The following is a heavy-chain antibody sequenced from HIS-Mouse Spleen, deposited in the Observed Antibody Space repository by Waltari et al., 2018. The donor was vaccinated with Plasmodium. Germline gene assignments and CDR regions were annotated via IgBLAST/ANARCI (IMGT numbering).Heavy chain of an antibody. CDR2: IYSGGST. D-gene: IGHD3-10*01. CDR1: GFTVISNY. J-gene: IGHJ3*02. Sequence: EVQLVESGGGLVQPGGSLSLPCAASGFTVISNYLSWVRQAPGKGLEWVSVIYSGGSTYYADSVKGRFTISRDNSKNTLYLQMNSLRAEDTAVYYCARGSAGDAFDIWGQGTMVTVSS. CDR3: ARGSAGDAFDI. V-gene: IGHV3-66*01.